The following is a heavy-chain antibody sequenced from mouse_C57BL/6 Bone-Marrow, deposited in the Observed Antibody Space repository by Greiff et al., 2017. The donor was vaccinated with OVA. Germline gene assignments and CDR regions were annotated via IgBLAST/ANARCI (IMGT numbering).Heavy chain of an antibody. J-gene: IGHJ4*01. CDR2: IDPETGGT. D-gene: IGHD2-5*01. CDR1: GYTFTDYE. CDR3: TRGYSNNYAMDC. V-gene: IGHV1-15*01. Sequence: VQLQQSGAELVRPGASVTLSFKASGYTFTDYEMHWVKQTPVHGLEWIGAIDPETGGTAYNQKFKGKAILTADKSSSTAYMELRSLTSEDSAVYYCTRGYSNNYAMDCWGQGTSVTVSS.